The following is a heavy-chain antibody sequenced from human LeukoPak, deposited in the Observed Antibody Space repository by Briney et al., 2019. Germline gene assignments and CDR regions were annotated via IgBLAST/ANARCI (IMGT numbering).Heavy chain of an antibody. D-gene: IGHD2-21*01. CDR3: ARGNSGAFDI. CDR2: IKEDGSEN. CDR1: GFTFSSYA. J-gene: IGHJ3*02. Sequence: GGSLRLSCAASGFTFSSYAMSWVRQAPGKGLEWVANIKEDGSENHYVDSVKGRFTISRDNAKNSLWLEMNSLGAEDTAVYYCARGNSGAFDIWGQGTMVTFSS. V-gene: IGHV3-7*03.